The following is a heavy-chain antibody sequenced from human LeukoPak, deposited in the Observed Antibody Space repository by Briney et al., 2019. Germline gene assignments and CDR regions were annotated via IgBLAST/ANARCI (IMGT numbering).Heavy chain of an antibody. D-gene: IGHD2-2*01. V-gene: IGHV4-34*01. J-gene: IGHJ6*03. CDR1: GGSFSGYY. CDR2: INHSGST. CDR3: ARGRPSQIGYCSSTSCYVSYYYYYMDV. Sequence: SETLSLTCAVYGGSFSGYYWSWIRQPPGKGLEWIWEINHSGSTNYNPSLKSRVTISVDTSKNQFSLKLSSVTAADTAVYYCARGRPSQIGYCSSTSCYVSYYYYYMDVWGKGTTVTVSS.